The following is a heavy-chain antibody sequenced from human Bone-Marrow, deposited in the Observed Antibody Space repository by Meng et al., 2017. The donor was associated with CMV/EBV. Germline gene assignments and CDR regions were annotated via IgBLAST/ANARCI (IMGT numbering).Heavy chain of an antibody. D-gene: IGHD1-26*01. CDR2: ISYDGSSK. CDR3: ARVERSSIGADY. CDR1: GFTFSSYW. Sequence: GESLKISCAASGFTFSSYWMSWVRQAPGKGLEWVALISYDGSSKYYADSVTGRFTISRDNSKNTLYLQMNSLRPEDTAVYYCARVERSSIGADYWGQGTLVTVSS. V-gene: IGHV3-30*03. J-gene: IGHJ4*02.